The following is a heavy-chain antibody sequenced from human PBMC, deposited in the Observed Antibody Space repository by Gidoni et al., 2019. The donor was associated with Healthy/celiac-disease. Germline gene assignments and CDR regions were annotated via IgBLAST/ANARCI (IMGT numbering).Heavy chain of an antibody. V-gene: IGHV3-48*04. CDR3: VGGDEKLRYFDWENYYGMDV. CDR2: ISSSSSTI. CDR1: GFTFSRYS. J-gene: IGHJ6*02. Sequence: EVQLVESGGGLVQPGGSLRLSCAASGFTFSRYSMNWVRQAPGKGLEWVSYISSSSSTIYYADSVKGRFTISRDNAKNSLYLQMNSLRAEDTAVYYCVGGDEKLRYFDWENYYGMDVWGQGTTVTVSS. D-gene: IGHD3-9*01.